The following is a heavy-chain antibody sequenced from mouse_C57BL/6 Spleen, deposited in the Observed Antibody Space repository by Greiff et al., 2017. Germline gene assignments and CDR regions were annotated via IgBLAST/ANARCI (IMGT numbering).Heavy chain of an antibody. CDR2: ISNLAYSI. V-gene: IGHV5-15*01. CDR1: GFTFSDYG. Sequence: EVQLVESGGGLVQPGGSLKLSCAASGFTFSDYGMAWVRQAPRKGPEWVAFISNLAYSIYYADTVTGRFTISRENAKNTLYLEMSSLRSEDTAMYYCARHGLSSFAYWGQGTLVTVSA. J-gene: IGHJ3*01. CDR3: ARHGLSSFAY.